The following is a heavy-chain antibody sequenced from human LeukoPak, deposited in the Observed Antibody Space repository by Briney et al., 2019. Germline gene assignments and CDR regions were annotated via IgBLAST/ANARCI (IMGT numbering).Heavy chain of an antibody. CDR1: GFTFSSAW. CDR3: ARDPTSLYRFDP. CDR2: INTDGSTT. Sequence: GGSLRLSCAASGFTFSSAWMSWVRQAPGKGLVWVARINTDGSTTTYADPVKGRFTISRDNAKSTLYLQMNSLRAEDTAVYYCARDPTSLYRFDPWGQGTLVTVSS. V-gene: IGHV3-74*01. D-gene: IGHD2/OR15-2a*01. J-gene: IGHJ5*02.